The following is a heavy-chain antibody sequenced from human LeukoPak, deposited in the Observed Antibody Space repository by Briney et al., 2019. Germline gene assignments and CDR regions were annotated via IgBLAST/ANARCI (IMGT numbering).Heavy chain of an antibody. D-gene: IGHD3-16*01. V-gene: IGHV4-59*01. Sequence: SETLSLTCTVSGGSSSSYYWSWIRQPPGKGLEWIAYIYYSGSTYYNPSLKSRVTISPDTSKNQFSLKLNSVTAADTAVYYCARGARSYYYMDVWGKGTTVTVSS. J-gene: IGHJ6*03. CDR2: IYYSGST. CDR1: GGSSSSYY. CDR3: ARGARSYYYMDV.